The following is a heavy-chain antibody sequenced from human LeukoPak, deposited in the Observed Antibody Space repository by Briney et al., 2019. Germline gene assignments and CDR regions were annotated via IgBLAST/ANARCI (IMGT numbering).Heavy chain of an antibody. CDR2: ISGSGGST. J-gene: IGHJ5*02. D-gene: IGHD3-22*01. CDR1: GFTFSSYA. CDR3: AKKGYYDSSGYLTPYWYFDP. Sequence: GGSLRLSCAASGFTFSSYAMSWVRQAPGKGLEWVSAISGSGGSTYYADSVKGRFTISRDNSKNTLYVQMNSLRAEDTAIYYCAKKGYYDSSGYLTPYWYFDPWGQGTLVTVSS. V-gene: IGHV3-23*01.